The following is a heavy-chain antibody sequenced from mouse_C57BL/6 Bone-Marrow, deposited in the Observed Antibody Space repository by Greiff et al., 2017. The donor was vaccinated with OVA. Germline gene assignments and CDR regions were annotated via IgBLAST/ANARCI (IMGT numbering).Heavy chain of an antibody. CDR1: GYSITSGYY. V-gene: IGHV3-6*01. Sequence: EVKLEESGPGLVKPSQSLSLTCSVTGYSITSGYYWNWIRQFPGNKLEWMGYISYDGSNNYNPSLKNRISITRDTSKNQFFLKLNSVTTEDTATYYCARDVGILMAYWGQGTLVTVSA. D-gene: IGHD3-3*01. CDR2: ISYDGSN. CDR3: ARDVGILMAY. J-gene: IGHJ3*01.